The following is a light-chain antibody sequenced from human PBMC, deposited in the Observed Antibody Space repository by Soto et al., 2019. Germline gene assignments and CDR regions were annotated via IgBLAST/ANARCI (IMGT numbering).Light chain of an antibody. V-gene: IGKV3-11*01. Sequence: EAVLTPTPDTLSLSPGGTATLSRRASQSVDRYVAWYQQKVGQAPRLLIYDAYTRATGVGARFTGSGSATDFSLTIPCLEPEDFAVYFCQQRGKWPSSFGPGTKVDIK. CDR3: QQRGKWPSS. CDR1: QSVDRY. J-gene: IGKJ2*04. CDR2: DAY.